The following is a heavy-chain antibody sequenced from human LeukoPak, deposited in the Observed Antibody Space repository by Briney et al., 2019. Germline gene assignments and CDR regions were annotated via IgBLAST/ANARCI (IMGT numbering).Heavy chain of an antibody. V-gene: IGHV3-48*01. Sequence: PGGSLTLSCAASGFTFSSYSMNWVRQAPGKGLEWVSYISRRSSNIYYADSVKGRFTITRDDAKSSLYLQMNSLRAEDTAAYYCAREDNLGNYYNFYMHVWGKGTTVSVSS. CDR3: AREDNLGNYYNFYMHV. CDR2: ISRRSSNI. D-gene: IGHD1-1*01. J-gene: IGHJ6*03. CDR1: GFTFSSYS.